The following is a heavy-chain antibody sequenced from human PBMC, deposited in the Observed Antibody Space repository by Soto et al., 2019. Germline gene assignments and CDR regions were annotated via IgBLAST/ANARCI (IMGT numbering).Heavy chain of an antibody. CDR2: ISGGGDSA. D-gene: IGHD2-15*01. V-gene: IGHV3-23*01. J-gene: IGHJ6*02. CDR1: GFTFSRHA. Sequence: EVQLLESGGGLVQPGGSLRLSCAASGFTFSRHAMSRVRQAPGKGLEWVSAISGGGDSAYHADSVKGRFTISRDNSKNTLFLQMNSLRAEDTALYYCAKAGGSTWDYGMDVWGQGTTVTVSS. CDR3: AKAGGSTWDYGMDV.